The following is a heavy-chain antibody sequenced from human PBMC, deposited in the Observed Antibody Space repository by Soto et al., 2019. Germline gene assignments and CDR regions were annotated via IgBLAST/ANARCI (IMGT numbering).Heavy chain of an antibody. J-gene: IGHJ6*02. V-gene: IGHV3-30*18. CDR3: AKSGSSRYYYGMDV. Sequence: QPGGSLRLSCAASGFTFGSYGMHWVRQAPGKGLEWVAVISYDGSNKYYADSVKGRFTISRDNSKNTLYLQMNSLRAEDTAVYYCAKSGSSRYYYGMDVWGQGTTVTVSS. CDR1: GFTFGSYG. CDR2: ISYDGSNK. D-gene: IGHD3-10*01.